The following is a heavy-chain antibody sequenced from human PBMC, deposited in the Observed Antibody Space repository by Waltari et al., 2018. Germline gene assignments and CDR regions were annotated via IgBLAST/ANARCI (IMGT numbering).Heavy chain of an antibody. CDR3: ARARKSFWFDS. CDR1: GYTFTNYD. V-gene: IGHV1-8*01. J-gene: IGHJ5*01. Sequence: QVLLVQSGAEVMKPGASVKVSCKASGYTFTNYDIYWVRQAAGQGLEWMGWLNPNSGDTHYAQKFQGRVNFTRDTSTSRAFIDMSNLRSDDTAVYYCARARKSFWFDSWGQGTLVAVSS. CDR2: LNPNSGDT.